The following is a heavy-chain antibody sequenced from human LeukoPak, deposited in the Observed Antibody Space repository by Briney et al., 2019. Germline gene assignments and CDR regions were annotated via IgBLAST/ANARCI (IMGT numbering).Heavy chain of an antibody. V-gene: IGHV4-34*01. CDR2: INHSGST. J-gene: IGHJ5*02. CDR3: ARRNYDYVWGSYRPRDWFDP. CDR1: GGSFSGYY. D-gene: IGHD3-16*02. Sequence: SETLSLTCAVYGGSFSGYYWSWIRQPPGKGLEWIGEINHSGSTNYNPSLKSRVTISVDTYKNQFSLKLSSVTAADTAVYYCARRNYDYVWGSYRPRDWFDPWGQGTLVTVSS.